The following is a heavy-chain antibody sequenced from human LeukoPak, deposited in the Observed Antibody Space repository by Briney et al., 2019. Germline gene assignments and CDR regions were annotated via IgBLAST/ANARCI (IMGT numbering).Heavy chain of an antibody. Sequence: PSETLSLTCTVSGGSISSYYWSWIRQPPGKGLEWIGYISYSGSTNYNPSLNSQVTISVDTSKNQVSLKLTSVTAADTAVYYCATVDTAMGKDSWGQGTLVTVSS. D-gene: IGHD5-18*01. CDR3: ATVDTAMGKDS. CDR2: ISYSGST. J-gene: IGHJ4*02. CDR1: GGSISSYY. V-gene: IGHV4-59*08.